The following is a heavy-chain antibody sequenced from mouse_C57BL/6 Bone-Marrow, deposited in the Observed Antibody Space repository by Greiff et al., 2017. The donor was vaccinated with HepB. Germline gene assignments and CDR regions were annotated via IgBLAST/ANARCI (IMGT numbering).Heavy chain of an antibody. D-gene: IGHD1-1*01. V-gene: IGHV1-47*01. J-gene: IGHJ1*03. Sequence: QVQLKQSGAELVKPGASVKMSCKASGYTFTTYPIEWMKQNHGKSLEWIGNFHPYNDDTKYNEKFKGKATLTVEKSSSTVYLELSRLTSDDSAVYYCARRNYYGSSNWYFDVWGTGTTVTVSS. CDR2: FHPYNDDT. CDR1: GYTFTTYP. CDR3: ARRNYYGSSNWYFDV.